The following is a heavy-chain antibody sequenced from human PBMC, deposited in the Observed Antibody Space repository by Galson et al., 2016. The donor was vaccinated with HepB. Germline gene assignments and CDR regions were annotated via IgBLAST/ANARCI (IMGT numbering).Heavy chain of an antibody. CDR3: ARQVTGPRYFDY. V-gene: IGHV4-39*01. CDR2: ISYSGTT. J-gene: IGHJ4*02. Sequence: LSLTCSVSNDSIHSVHNHWGWIRQPPGQGLEWIGSISYSGTTYKNPSLKSRVTISVDTSKNQFSLNLNSVTAADTAVYYCARQVTGPRYFDYWGQGTLVTVSS. CDR1: NDSIHSVHNH. D-gene: IGHD3-10*01.